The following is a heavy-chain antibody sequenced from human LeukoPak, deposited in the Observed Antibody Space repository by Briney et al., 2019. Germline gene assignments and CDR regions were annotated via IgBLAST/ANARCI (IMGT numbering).Heavy chain of an antibody. V-gene: IGHV3-23*01. Sequence: GGSLRPSCPPSGFTFSSYAMSWVRKPPGKGREWVSAISGSGGSTYYADSVKGRFTISRDNSKNTLYLQMNSLRAEDTAVYYCAKDAPDYYDYVWGSYRPSYFQHWGQGTLVTVSS. CDR3: AKDAPDYYDYVWGSYRPSYFQH. D-gene: IGHD3-16*02. CDR1: GFTFSSYA. CDR2: ISGSGGST. J-gene: IGHJ1*01.